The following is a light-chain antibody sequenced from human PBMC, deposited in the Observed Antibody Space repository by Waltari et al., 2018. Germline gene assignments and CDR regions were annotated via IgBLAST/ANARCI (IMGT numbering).Light chain of an antibody. CDR1: QSLLHSSGNNF. CDR2: LGS. Sequence: DIVMTQSPLSLPVTPGEPASISCRSTQSLLHSSGNNFLDWYQQKPGQSPQLLIYLGSNRASGVPDRFSGSGSGTDFTLKISRVEAEDVGVYYCMQALQTPFTFGPGTKVDIK. CDR3: MQALQTPFT. J-gene: IGKJ3*01. V-gene: IGKV2-28*01.